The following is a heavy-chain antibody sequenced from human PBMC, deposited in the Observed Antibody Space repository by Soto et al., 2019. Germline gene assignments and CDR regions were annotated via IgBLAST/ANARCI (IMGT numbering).Heavy chain of an antibody. CDR2: IWFDGSGR. V-gene: IGHV3-33*01. D-gene: IGHD2-2*01. CDR1: GFNFSSYG. J-gene: IGHJ6*02. CDR3: ARSTGVTADYGMDV. Sequence: GGSLRLSCSASGFNFSSYGMHWVRQAPGKGLEWVAFIWFDGSGRFYADSVEGRFTISRDTSKKMLYLQMNSLRAEDTALYYCARSTGVTADYGMDVWGQGTTVTVSS.